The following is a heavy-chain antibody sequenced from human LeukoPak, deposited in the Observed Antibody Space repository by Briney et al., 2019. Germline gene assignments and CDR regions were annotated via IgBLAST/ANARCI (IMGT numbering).Heavy chain of an antibody. CDR2: INSDGSST. J-gene: IGHJ6*03. V-gene: IGHV3-74*01. CDR1: GFTFSSYW. CDR3: AKEPIPYGASGYMDV. D-gene: IGHD4-17*01. Sequence: PGGSLRLSCAASGFTFSSYWMHWVRHAPGKGLVWVSRINSDGSSTSYADSVKGRFTISRDNSKNTLYLQMNSLRAEDTAVYYCAKEPIPYGASGYMDVWGKGTTVTISS.